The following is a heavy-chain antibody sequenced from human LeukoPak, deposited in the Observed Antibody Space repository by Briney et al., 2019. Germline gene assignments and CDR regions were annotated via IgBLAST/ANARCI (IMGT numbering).Heavy chain of an antibody. Sequence: QPGGSLRLSCTASGLTFSSYAMSWVRQAPGKGLEWVSGVSGSGGSTYYADSMKGQFTISRDNSKNTLHLQMNSLRGEDTAVYYCAKEASFYYGSGSYYFDYWGQGTLVTLSS. J-gene: IGHJ4*02. CDR2: VSGSGGST. V-gene: IGHV3-23*01. CDR3: AKEASFYYGSGSYYFDY. CDR1: GLTFSSYA. D-gene: IGHD3-10*01.